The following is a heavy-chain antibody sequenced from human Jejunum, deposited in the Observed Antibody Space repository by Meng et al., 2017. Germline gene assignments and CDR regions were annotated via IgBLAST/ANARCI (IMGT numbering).Heavy chain of an antibody. J-gene: IGHJ4*02. CDR2: FFFGEKT. CDR3: VRERSGGNSGEY. D-gene: IGHD4-23*01. CDR1: GGSISSSPKY. Sequence: SETLSLTCPVSGGSISSSPKYWGWIRQPPGKGLEWIGSFFFGEKTYYNPSLRGRVTISVDASKNQFSLNFNSVTVADTAVYFCVRERSGGNSGEYWGQGTLVTVSS. V-gene: IGHV4-39*07.